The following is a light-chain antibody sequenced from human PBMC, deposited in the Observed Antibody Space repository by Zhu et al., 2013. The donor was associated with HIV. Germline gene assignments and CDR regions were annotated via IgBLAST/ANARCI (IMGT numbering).Light chain of an antibody. CDR1: QSVYSSQ. J-gene: IGKJ4*01. CDR2: GAS. V-gene: IGKV3-20*01. CDR3: QQYAGSPPVT. Sequence: EIVLTQSPGTLSLSPGERATLSCRASQSVYSSQLAWYQQKPGQAPRLLIYGASTRATGIPDRFSGSGSGTDFSLTISRLEPEDFAVYYCQQYAGSPPVTFGGGTKVEIK.